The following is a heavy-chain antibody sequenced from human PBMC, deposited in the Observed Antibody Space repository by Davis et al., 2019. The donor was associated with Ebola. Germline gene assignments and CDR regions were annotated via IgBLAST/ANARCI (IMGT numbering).Heavy chain of an antibody. V-gene: IGHV3-73*01. J-gene: IGHJ4*02. D-gene: IGHD3-10*01. CDR2: IRSKANSYAT. CDR1: GFTFSSYA. Sequence: GESLKISCAASGFTFSSYAMHWVRQASGKGLEWVGRIRSKANSYATAYAASVKGRFTISRDDSKNTAYLQMNSLKTEDTAVYYCTRHLMVQGVYSDYWGQGTLVTVSS. CDR3: TRHLMVQGVYSDY.